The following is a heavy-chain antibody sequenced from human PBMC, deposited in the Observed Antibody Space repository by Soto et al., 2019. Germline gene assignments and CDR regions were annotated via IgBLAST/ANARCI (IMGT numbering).Heavy chain of an antibody. Sequence: PSETLSLTCTVSGGSISSGDYYWSWIRQPPGKGLEWIGYIYYSGSTYYNPSLKSRVTISVDTSKNQFSLKLSSVTAADTAVYYCARVGVYSSSWIYYFDYWGQGTLVTVSS. V-gene: IGHV4-30-4*01. D-gene: IGHD6-13*01. J-gene: IGHJ4*02. CDR3: ARVGVYSSSWIYYFDY. CDR2: IYYSGST. CDR1: GGSISSGDYY.